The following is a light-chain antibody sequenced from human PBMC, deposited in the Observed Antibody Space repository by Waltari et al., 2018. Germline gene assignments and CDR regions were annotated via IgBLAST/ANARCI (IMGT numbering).Light chain of an antibody. V-gene: IGLV2-14*03. CDR1: SSDVGGYNY. Sequence: QSALTQPASVSGSPGQSITIPCTGSSSDVGGYNYVSWYQQHPGKAPNLMIFDVNNRASGVSNRFSGSKSGNTASLTISGLQVEDEAEYYCCSFTRSSTWVFGGGTKLTVL. CDR2: DVN. CDR3: CSFTRSSTWV. J-gene: IGLJ3*02.